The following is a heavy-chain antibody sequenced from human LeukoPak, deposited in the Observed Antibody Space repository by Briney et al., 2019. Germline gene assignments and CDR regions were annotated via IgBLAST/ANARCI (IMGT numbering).Heavy chain of an antibody. Sequence: GECLKISCKGSGYSFTSYWIGWVRQMPGKGLEWMGIIYPGDSDTRYSPSFQGQVTISADKSISTAYLQWSSLKASDTAMYYCARLEYSGSGSYLPAVGDYWGQGTLVTVSS. CDR1: GYSFTSYW. J-gene: IGHJ4*02. V-gene: IGHV5-51*01. D-gene: IGHD3-10*01. CDR3: ARLEYSGSGSYLPAVGDY. CDR2: IYPGDSDT.